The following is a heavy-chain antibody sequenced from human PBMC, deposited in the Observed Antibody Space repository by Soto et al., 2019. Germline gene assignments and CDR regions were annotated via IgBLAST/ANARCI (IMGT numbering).Heavy chain of an antibody. J-gene: IGHJ6*02. Sequence: PSGTLSLTCTVSGGSISSYYWSWIRQPPGKGLEWIGNIYYSGSTNYNPSLKSRVTIPVDTSKIPISLELSSVTAAETAVYDCATAGLRSNRGGMVRGYPPHDYYYGMDVWGQGTTVTVSS. D-gene: IGHD3-10*01. CDR1: GGSISSYY. CDR2: IYYSGST. V-gene: IGHV4-59*01. CDR3: ATAGLRSNRGGMVRGYPPHDYYYGMDV.